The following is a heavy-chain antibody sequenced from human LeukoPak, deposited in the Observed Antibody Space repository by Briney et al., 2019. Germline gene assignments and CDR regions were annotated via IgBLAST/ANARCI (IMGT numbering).Heavy chain of an antibody. CDR3: ARADYGLEYFDY. CDR2: IYYSGST. V-gene: IGHV4-31*03. CDR1: GGSISSGGYY. Sequence: PSQTLSLTCTVSGGSISSGGYYWSWIRQHPGKGLEWIGYIYYSGSTYYNPSLKSRVTISVDTSKNQFSLKLSSVTAADTAVYYCARADYGLEYFDYWGQGTLVTVSS. D-gene: IGHD4/OR15-4a*01. J-gene: IGHJ4*02.